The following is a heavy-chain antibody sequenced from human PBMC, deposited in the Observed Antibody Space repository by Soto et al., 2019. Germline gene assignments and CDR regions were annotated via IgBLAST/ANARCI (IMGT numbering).Heavy chain of an antibody. CDR1: GGTFSSYA. Sequence: ASVKVSCKASGGTFSSYAISWVRQAPGQGLEWMGGIIPIFGTANYAQKFQGRVTITADKSTSTAYMELSSLRSEDTAVYYCASVGATTRLYYYGMDVWGQGTTVTVSS. CDR2: IIPIFGTA. CDR3: ASVGATTRLYYYGMDV. J-gene: IGHJ6*02. D-gene: IGHD1-26*01. V-gene: IGHV1-69*06.